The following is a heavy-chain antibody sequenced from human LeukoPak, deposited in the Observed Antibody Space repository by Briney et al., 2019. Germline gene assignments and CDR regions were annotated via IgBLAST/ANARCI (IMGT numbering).Heavy chain of an antibody. CDR3: ARRYSTDSIDY. J-gene: IGHJ4*02. V-gene: IGHV5-51*01. CDR2: IYPGDSNT. D-gene: IGHD6-13*01. CDR1: GYSFTDYW. Sequence: GESLQISCKGSGYSFTDYWIGWVRQMPGKGLEWMGIIYPGDSNTKYSSSFQGQVTISADKSISTAYLQWSSLKASDTAMYYCARRYSTDSIDYWGQGTLVTVSS.